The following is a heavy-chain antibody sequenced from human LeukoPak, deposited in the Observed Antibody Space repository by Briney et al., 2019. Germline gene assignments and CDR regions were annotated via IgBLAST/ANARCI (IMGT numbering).Heavy chain of an antibody. V-gene: IGHV4-38-2*02. CDR3: AIVEMARAVDY. CDR1: GYSLSSGYY. CDR2: IYHSGST. J-gene: IGHJ4*02. D-gene: IGHD5-24*01. Sequence: SETLSLTCTVSGYSLSSGYYWGWIRQPPGKGLEWSGSIYHSGSTYYNPSLKSRVTISVDTSKNQFALKLSSVTAADTAVYYCAIVEMARAVDYWGQGTLVTVSS.